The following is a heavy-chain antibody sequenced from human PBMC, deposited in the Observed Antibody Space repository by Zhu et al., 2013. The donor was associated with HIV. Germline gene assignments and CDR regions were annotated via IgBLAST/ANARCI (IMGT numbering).Heavy chain of an antibody. CDR2: IIPIFGTA. CDR3: ARDKRDYYDSSGGAFDI. V-gene: IGHV1-69*01. Sequence: QVQLVQSGAEVKKPGSSVKVSCKASGGTFSSYAISWVRQAPGQGLEWMGGIIPIFGTANYAQKFQGRVTITADESTSTAYMELSSLRSEDTAVYYCARDKRDYYDSSGGAFDIWAKGQWSPSLQ. CDR1: GGTFSSYA. J-gene: IGHJ3*02. D-gene: IGHD3-22*01.